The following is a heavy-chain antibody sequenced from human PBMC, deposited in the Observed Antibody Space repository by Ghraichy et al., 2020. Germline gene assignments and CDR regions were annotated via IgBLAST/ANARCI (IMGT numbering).Heavy chain of an antibody. V-gene: IGHV4-39*01. CDR3: ARQLGRSFIDY. J-gene: IGHJ4*02. D-gene: IGHD3-16*01. CDR2: IYYSGST. CDR1: GGSISSSSYY. Sequence: SETLSPTCTVSGGSISSSSYYWGWIRQPPGKGLEWIGSIYYSGSTYYNPSLKSRVTISVDTSKNQFSLKLSSVTAADTAVYYCARQLGRSFIDYWGQGTLVTVSS.